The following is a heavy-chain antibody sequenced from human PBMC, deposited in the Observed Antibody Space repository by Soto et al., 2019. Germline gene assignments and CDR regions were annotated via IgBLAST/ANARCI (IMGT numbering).Heavy chain of an antibody. CDR3: ARSRDGYNQ. CDR2: INPNSGGT. V-gene: IGHV1-2*02. Sequence: ASVKVSCKASGYTFTDFYLHWVRQAPGQGLEWMGWINPNSGGTTYAQKFQGRVTMTRDTSITTAYIELSSLKSDDTAVFYCARSRDGYNQWGQGTLVTVSS. CDR1: GYTFTDFY. D-gene: IGHD5-12*01. J-gene: IGHJ4*02.